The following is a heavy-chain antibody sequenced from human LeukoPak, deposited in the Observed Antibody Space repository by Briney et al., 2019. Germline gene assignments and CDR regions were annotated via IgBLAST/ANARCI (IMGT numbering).Heavy chain of an antibody. Sequence: PSETLSLTCAVYGGSFSGYYWSWIRQPPGKGLEWIGEINHSGSTNYNPSLKSRVTISVDTSKNQFPLKLSSVTAADTAVYYCARTYYYGSGSSRRGWFDPWGQGTLVTVSS. J-gene: IGHJ5*02. CDR3: ARTYYYGSGSSRRGWFDP. CDR2: INHSGST. CDR1: GGSFSGYY. D-gene: IGHD3-10*01. V-gene: IGHV4-34*01.